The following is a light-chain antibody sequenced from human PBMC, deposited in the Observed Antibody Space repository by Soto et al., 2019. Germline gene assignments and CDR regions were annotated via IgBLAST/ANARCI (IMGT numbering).Light chain of an antibody. CDR2: EVS. Sequence: QSALAQPASVSGSPGQSITFACTGTSSDVGGHNYVSWYQQHPGKAPKLIIYEVSKRPSGVSNRLSGSKSGNTASLSISGLQAEDEADYYCASYTSSPTLVFGTWTKVTVL. CDR1: SSDVGGHNY. V-gene: IGLV2-14*01. J-gene: IGLJ1*01. CDR3: ASYTSSPTLV.